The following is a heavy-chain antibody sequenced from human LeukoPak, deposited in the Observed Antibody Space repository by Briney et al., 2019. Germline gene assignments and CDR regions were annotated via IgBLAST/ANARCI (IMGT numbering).Heavy chain of an antibody. V-gene: IGHV3-9*01. D-gene: IGHD3-10*01. CDR1: GFTFDDYA. CDR2: ISWNSGSI. J-gene: IGHJ4*02. Sequence: TGGSLRLSCAASGFTFDDYAMHWVRQAPGKGLEWVSGISWNSGSIGYADSVKGRFTISRDNAKNSLYLQMNSLRAEDTALYYCARAYHYYGSGSYYLNQGWAFDYWGQGTLVTASS. CDR3: ARAYHYYGSGSYYLNQGWAFDY.